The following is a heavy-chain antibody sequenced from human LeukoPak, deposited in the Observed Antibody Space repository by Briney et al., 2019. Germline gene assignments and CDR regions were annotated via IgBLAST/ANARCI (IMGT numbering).Heavy chain of an antibody. CDR1: GFTLSSYG. J-gene: IGHJ4*02. V-gene: IGHV3-33*01. D-gene: IGHD6-19*01. CDR3: ARSFSGWYVIDY. Sequence: GRSLRLSCAASGFTLSSYGMHWVRQAPGKGLEWVAVIWYDGSNKYYADSVKGRFTISRDNSKNTLYLQMNSLGAEDTAVYYCARSFSGWYVIDYWGQGTLVTVSS. CDR2: IWYDGSNK.